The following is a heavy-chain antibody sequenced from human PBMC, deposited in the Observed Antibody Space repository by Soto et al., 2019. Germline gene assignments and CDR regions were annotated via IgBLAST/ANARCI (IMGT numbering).Heavy chain of an antibody. Sequence: QVQLVQSGAEVKKPGASVKVSCKASGYTFTGYYMHWVRQAPGQGLEWMGWINPNSGGTNYAQKFQGWVTMTRDTSMSTAYMELSRLRSDDTAVYYCARPLNDYALSAFDIWGQGTMVTVSS. J-gene: IGHJ3*02. CDR3: ARPLNDYALSAFDI. CDR2: INPNSGGT. V-gene: IGHV1-2*04. CDR1: GYTFTGYY. D-gene: IGHD4-17*01.